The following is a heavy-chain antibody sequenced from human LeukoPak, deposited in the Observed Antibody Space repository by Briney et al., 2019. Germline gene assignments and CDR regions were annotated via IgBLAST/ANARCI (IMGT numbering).Heavy chain of an antibody. CDR3: ARGGHYYDSSGYYRLGY. V-gene: IGHV4-59*02. D-gene: IGHD3-22*01. J-gene: IGHJ4*02. CDR1: GGSVSSYY. Sequence: SETLSLTCTVSGGSVSSYYWSWIRQPPGEGLEWIAYIHNSGSTNYNPSLKSRATIAVDTSKNQVSLKLSSVTAADTAVYYCARGGHYYDSSGYYRLGYWGQGTLVTVSS. CDR2: IHNSGST.